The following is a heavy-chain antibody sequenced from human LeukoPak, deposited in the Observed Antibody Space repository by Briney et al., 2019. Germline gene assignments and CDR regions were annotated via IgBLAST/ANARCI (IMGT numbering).Heavy chain of an antibody. V-gene: IGHV3-66*01. Sequence: GGSLRLSCAASGFTVSSNYMSWVRQAPGKGLEWVSVIYSGGSTYYADSVKGRFTISRDNSKNTLYPQMNSLRAEDTAVYYCAKTYSSSWYDAFDIWGQGTMVTVSS. CDR2: IYSGGST. D-gene: IGHD6-13*01. J-gene: IGHJ3*02. CDR1: GFTVSSNY. CDR3: AKTYSSSWYDAFDI.